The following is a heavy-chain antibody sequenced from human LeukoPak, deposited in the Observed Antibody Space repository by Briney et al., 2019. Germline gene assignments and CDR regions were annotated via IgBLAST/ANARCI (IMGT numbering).Heavy chain of an antibody. V-gene: IGHV4-30-2*01. CDR3: ARETSAAGPYVFHNYNGMDV. J-gene: IGHJ6*02. CDR1: GGSISSGGYY. CDR2: IYHSGST. Sequence: SQTLSLTCTVSGGSISSGGYYWSWIRQPPGKGLEWIGYIYHSGSTYYNPSLKSRVTISVDRSKNQFSLKLSSVTAADTAVYYCARETSAAGPYVFHNYNGMDVWGPGTTVIVS. D-gene: IGHD6-13*01.